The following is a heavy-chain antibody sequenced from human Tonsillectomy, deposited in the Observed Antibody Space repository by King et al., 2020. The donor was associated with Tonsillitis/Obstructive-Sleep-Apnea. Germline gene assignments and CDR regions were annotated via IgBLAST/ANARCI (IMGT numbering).Heavy chain of an antibody. D-gene: IGHD3-3*01. V-gene: IGHV1-18*01. CDR3: ARSSEIFGVAYSINWFDS. Sequence: VQLVESGAEVKKPGASVKVSCKASGYTFTSYGISWVRQAPGQGLEWMGWISAYNGNTHYAQKLQGRVTMTTDTSTSTAYMELRSLRSDDTAVYYCARSSEIFGVAYSINWFDSWGQGTLVTVSS. J-gene: IGHJ5*01. CDR2: ISAYNGNT. CDR1: GYTFTSYG.